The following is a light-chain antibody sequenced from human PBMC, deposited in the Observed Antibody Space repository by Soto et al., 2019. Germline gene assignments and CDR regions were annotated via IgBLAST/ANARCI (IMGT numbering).Light chain of an antibody. Sequence: QAVVTQEPSLTVSPGGTVTLTCGSSTGAVATGHYAYWFHQKPGQAPGPLIYDTYNRFSWTPARFSGSLLGGKAALTLSGAQPEDEADYYCLLYSGGYVFGPGTKVTVL. CDR3: LLYSGGYV. V-gene: IGLV7-46*01. CDR2: DTY. J-gene: IGLJ1*01. CDR1: TGAVATGHY.